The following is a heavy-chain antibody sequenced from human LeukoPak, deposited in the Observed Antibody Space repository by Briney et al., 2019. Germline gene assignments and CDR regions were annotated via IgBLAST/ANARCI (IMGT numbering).Heavy chain of an antibody. CDR1: GFSFSSYS. D-gene: IGHD4-17*01. CDR2: ISSSSSYI. J-gene: IGHJ4*02. CDR3: ARSNTLYGDYDYFDY. Sequence: GGSLRLSRAAFGFSFSSYSMNWVRQAPGKGLEWVSSISSSSSYIYYADSVKGRFTISRDNAKNSLYLQMNSLRAEDTAVYYCARSNTLYGDYDYFDYWGQGTLVTVSS. V-gene: IGHV3-21*01.